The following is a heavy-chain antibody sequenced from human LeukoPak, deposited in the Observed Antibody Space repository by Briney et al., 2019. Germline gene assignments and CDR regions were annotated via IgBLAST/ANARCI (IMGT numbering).Heavy chain of an antibody. CDR1: GGTFSSYA. CDR3: ARLGGDAVP. CDR2: IDPNSGGT. V-gene: IGHV1-2*02. D-gene: IGHD2-21*01. J-gene: IGHJ5*02. Sequence: ASVKVSCKASGGTFSSYAISWVRQAPGQGLEWMGGIDPNSGGTNYAQKFQVRVTMTRDTSISTAYMELSRLRSDDTAVYYCARLGGDAVPWGQGTLVTVSS.